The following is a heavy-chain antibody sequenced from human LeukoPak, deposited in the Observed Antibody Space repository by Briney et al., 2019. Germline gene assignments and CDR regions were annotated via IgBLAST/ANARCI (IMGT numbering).Heavy chain of an antibody. V-gene: IGHV3-23*01. CDR1: GFPFNTYA. Sequence: GGSLRLSCAASGFPFNTYAMTWIRQPAGKGLEWVSAISGSGGSTYYADSVKGRLTISRDNSNSKLYLQMNSLRGEDSAVYFCGRGLKQVVPAGVSPNWFDACGHGTLVTVSS. CDR2: ISGSGGST. J-gene: IGHJ5*01. D-gene: IGHD2-2*01. CDR3: GRGLKQVVPAGVSPNWFDA.